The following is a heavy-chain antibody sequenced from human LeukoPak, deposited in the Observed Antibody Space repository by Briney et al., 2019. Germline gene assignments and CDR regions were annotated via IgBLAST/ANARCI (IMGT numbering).Heavy chain of an antibody. CDR3: AKDQRSTGYYDY. J-gene: IGHJ4*02. D-gene: IGHD3-22*01. Sequence: GRSLRLSCAASGFTFSYYGIHWVRQAPGKGLEWVAVISYDGSIKYYADSVEGRFTISRDNSKNTLYLQMNSLRAEDTAVYYCAKDQRSTGYYDYWGQGTLVTVSS. CDR1: GFTFSYYG. CDR2: ISYDGSIK. V-gene: IGHV3-30*18.